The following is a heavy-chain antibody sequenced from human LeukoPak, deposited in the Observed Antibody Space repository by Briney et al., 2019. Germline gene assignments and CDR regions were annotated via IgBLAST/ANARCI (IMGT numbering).Heavy chain of an antibody. CDR2: MRYGESDT. D-gene: IGHD3-3*01. CDR1: GFTFTTYG. Sequence: GGSLRVSCTASGFTFTTYGMHWVRQVPGKGLEWVAFMRYGESDTYYTDSVKGRFTISRDNSKNTLSLQMTSLRPEHSAIYSCAKDWSPTWSTRFDSWGQGPLVTVSS. V-gene: IGHV3-30*02. CDR3: AKDWSPTWSTRFDS. J-gene: IGHJ5*01.